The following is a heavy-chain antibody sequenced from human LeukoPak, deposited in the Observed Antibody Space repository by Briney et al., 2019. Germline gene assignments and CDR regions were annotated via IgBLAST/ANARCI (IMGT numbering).Heavy chain of an antibody. Sequence: GGSLRLSCAASGFTFSSYAMSWVRQVPGKGLEWVSSISGSALSTYYADSVKGRFTISRDNSKNTLYLEVNNLRAEDTALFYCAKGDNDILTGFYNSFDSWGQGTLVTVSS. V-gene: IGHV3-23*01. CDR1: GFTFSSYA. CDR3: AKGDNDILTGFYNSFDS. CDR2: ISGSALST. D-gene: IGHD3-9*01. J-gene: IGHJ4*02.